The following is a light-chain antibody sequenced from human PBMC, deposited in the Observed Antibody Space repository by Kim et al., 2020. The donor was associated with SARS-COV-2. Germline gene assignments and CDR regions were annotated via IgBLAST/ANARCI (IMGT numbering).Light chain of an antibody. J-gene: IGKJ1*01. CDR3: QQSYSSPRT. Sequence: DIQMTQSPSSLSASVGDGVTITCRASQSISTYLNWYQQKPGKAPNLLIYATSTLQSGVPSRFSGSGSGTDFTLTISSLQREDFATYYCQQSYSSPRTFGQGTKVDIK. CDR2: ATS. CDR1: QSISTY. V-gene: IGKV1-39*01.